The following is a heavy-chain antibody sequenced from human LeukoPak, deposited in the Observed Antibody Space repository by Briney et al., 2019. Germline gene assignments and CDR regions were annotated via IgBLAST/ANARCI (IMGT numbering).Heavy chain of an antibody. CDR2: IYHSGST. D-gene: IGHD5-12*01. J-gene: IGHJ4*02. Sequence: SETLSLTCTVSGGSISSSSYYWGWIRQPPGTGLEWIGYIYHSGSTYYNPSLKSRVTISVDRSKNQFSLKLSSVTAADTAVYYCARGRYSGYDYVDYWGQGTLVTVSS. V-gene: IGHV4-39*07. CDR3: ARGRYSGYDYVDY. CDR1: GGSISSSSYY.